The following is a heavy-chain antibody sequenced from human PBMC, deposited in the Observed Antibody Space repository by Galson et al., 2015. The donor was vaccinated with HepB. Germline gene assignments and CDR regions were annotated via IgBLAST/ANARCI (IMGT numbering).Heavy chain of an antibody. CDR3: ARGQTAGTELWFGELWRGNWFDP. CDR2: ISSSSSYT. J-gene: IGHJ5*02. CDR1: GFTFSDYC. V-gene: IGHV3-11*06. D-gene: IGHD3-10*01. Sequence: SLRLSCAASGFTFSDYCMSWIRQAPGKGLEWVSYISSSSSYTNYADSVKGRFTISRDNAKNSLYLQMNSLRAEDTAVYYCARGQTAGTELWFGELWRGNWFDPWGQGTLVTVSS.